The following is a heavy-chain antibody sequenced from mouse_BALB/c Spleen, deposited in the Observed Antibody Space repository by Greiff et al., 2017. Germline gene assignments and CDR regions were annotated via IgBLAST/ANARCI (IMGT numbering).Heavy chain of an antibody. D-gene: IGHD2-14*01. J-gene: IGHJ4*01. V-gene: IGHV5-4*02. CDR1: GFTFSDYY. Sequence: EVHLVESGGGLVKPGGSLKLSCAASGFTFSDYYMYWVRQTPEKRLEWVATISDGGSYTYYPDSVKGRFTISRDNAKNNLYLQMSSLKSEDTAMYYCARGYRYEDYAMDYWGQGTSVTVSS. CDR3: ARGYRYEDYAMDY. CDR2: ISDGGSYT.